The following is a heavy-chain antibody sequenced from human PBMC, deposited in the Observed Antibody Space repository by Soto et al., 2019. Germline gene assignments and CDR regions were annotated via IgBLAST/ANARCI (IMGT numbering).Heavy chain of an antibody. Sequence: SETMSLTCSVSGDSINSDKYYWGWIRQPPGKGLEWIGSIYFRGNTYYNPSLQTRVTISLDKSKSQFSLKLNSVTAADSAVYFCARLEGLATISYYFDFWGQGALVTVSS. CDR1: GDSINSDKYY. J-gene: IGHJ4*02. D-gene: IGHD3-9*01. V-gene: IGHV4-39*01. CDR2: IYFRGNT. CDR3: ARLEGLATISYYFDF.